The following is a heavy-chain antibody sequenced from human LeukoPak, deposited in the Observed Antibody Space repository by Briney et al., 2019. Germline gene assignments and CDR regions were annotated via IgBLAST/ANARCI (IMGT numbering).Heavy chain of an antibody. CDR1: GGSIRSSSYY. Sequence: SETLSLTCTVPGGSIRSSSYYWGWIRQPPGKGLEWIGSLYYSGSTYYNPSLKSRVTISVDSSKNQFSLKLSSVTAADTAVYYCARHPPYVPQPHAFDIWGQGTMVTVSS. J-gene: IGHJ3*02. V-gene: IGHV4-39*01. CDR2: LYYSGST. D-gene: IGHD3-16*01. CDR3: ARHPPYVPQPHAFDI.